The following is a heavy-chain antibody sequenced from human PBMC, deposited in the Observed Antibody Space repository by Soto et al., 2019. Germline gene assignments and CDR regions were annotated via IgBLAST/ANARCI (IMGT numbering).Heavy chain of an antibody. CDR2: IWYDGSNK. J-gene: IGHJ6*02. CDR3: AREPYSNYVMDV. V-gene: IGHV3-33*01. D-gene: IGHD4-4*01. Sequence: QVQLVESGGGVVPPGGSLRISCVASGFIFSSYGMYWVRQAPGKGLEWVGVIWYDGSNKYYGDSVKGRFTISRDNSKNTLYLQMSSLRAEDTAVYYCAREPYSNYVMDVWGQGTTVTVSS. CDR1: GFIFSSYG.